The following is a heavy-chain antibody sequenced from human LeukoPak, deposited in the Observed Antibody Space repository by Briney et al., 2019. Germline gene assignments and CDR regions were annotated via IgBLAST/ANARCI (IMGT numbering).Heavy chain of an antibody. Sequence: GGSLRLSCAASGFTFSSYSMNWVRQAPGKGLEWVSYTGSSGSTVYYADSVKGRFTISRDNAKNSLYMQMESLRDEDTAIYYCARDTLEYSNSPDALDIWGQGTMVTVSS. J-gene: IGHJ3*02. CDR1: GFTFSSYS. CDR2: TGSSGSTV. V-gene: IGHV3-48*02. CDR3: ARDTLEYSNSPDALDI. D-gene: IGHD4-23*01.